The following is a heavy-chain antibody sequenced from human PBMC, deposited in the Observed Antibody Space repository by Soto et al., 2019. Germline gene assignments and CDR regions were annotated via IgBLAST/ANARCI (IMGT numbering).Heavy chain of an antibody. J-gene: IGHJ4*02. CDR2: VYYDEST. D-gene: IGHD2-15*01. Sequence: QVQLQESGPGLLEPLETLSLTCSVSGVSLNSGHYYWVWLRQSPGKGLAWIASVYYDESTYYNPSLKSRVTISIDKARNQFSLTLKSVTAADTAVYYCGKVLIVATRHADVDSWGQGARVTVSS. CDR1: GVSLNSGHYY. CDR3: GKVLIVATRHADVDS. V-gene: IGHV4-39*01.